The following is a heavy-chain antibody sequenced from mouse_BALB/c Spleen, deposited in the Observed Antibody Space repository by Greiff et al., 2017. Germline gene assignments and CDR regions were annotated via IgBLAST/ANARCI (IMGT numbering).Heavy chain of an antibody. V-gene: IGHV1-82*01. CDR3: ARSCITTVVDYFDY. CDR1: GYAFSSSW. Sequence: QVQLQQSGPELVKPGASVKISCKASGYAFSSSWMNWVKQRPGQGLEWIGRIYPGDGDTNYNGKFKGKATLTADKSSSTAYMQLSSLTSVDSAVYFCARSCITTVVDYFDYWGQGTTLTVSS. J-gene: IGHJ2*01. D-gene: IGHD1-1*01. CDR2: IYPGDGDT.